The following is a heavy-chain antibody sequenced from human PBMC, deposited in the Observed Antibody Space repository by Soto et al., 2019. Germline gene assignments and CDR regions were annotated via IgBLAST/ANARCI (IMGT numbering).Heavy chain of an antibody. CDR3: AKDMGYTSSWYYALHI. CDR2: ISGSGGTT. V-gene: IGHV3-23*01. CDR1: GFIFSSYA. Sequence: XGSLRLSCVGSGFIFSSYAMNWVRQAPGQGLEWVSGISGSGGTTFYADSVKGRFTISRDNSKNTLYLQMNSLRAEDTAVYYCAKDMGYTSSWYYALHIWGQGTMVTVSS. J-gene: IGHJ3*02. D-gene: IGHD6-13*01.